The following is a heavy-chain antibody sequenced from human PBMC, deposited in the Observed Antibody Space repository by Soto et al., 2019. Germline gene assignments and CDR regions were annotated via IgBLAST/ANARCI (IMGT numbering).Heavy chain of an antibody. V-gene: IGHV1-3*05. CDR2: INACNGNT. D-gene: IGHD3-22*01. Sequence: QVQLVQSGAEEKKPGASVKVSCKASGYTFTSYAMHWVRQAPGQRLEWMGWINACNGNTNYSQKFQGRVTITRDTSASTAYMELSSLRSEDTAVYYCARSSGYYWTDDYWGQGTLVTVSS. CDR3: ARSSGYYWTDDY. J-gene: IGHJ4*02. CDR1: GYTFTSYA.